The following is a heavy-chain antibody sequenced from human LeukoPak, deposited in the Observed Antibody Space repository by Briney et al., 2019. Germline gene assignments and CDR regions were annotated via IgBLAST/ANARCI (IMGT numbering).Heavy chain of an antibody. D-gene: IGHD6-13*01. Sequence: GASVKVSCKAFEYTFTAYYIHWVRQAPGQGLEWMGWINPHSGGTNYAQQFQGRVTMTRDTSINTAYMELNSLRSDDTAVYYCARDLPYSSSPRDGYWGQGTLVTVSS. CDR2: INPHSGGT. CDR1: EYTFTAYY. CDR3: ARDLPYSSSPRDGY. J-gene: IGHJ4*02. V-gene: IGHV1-2*02.